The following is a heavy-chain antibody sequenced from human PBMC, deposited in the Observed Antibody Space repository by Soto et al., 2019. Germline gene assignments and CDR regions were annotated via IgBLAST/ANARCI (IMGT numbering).Heavy chain of an antibody. D-gene: IGHD3-10*01. CDR3: ARVMRSATHFDY. CDR1: GGSISSSNW. J-gene: IGHJ4*02. V-gene: IGHV4-4*02. Sequence: QVQLQESGPGLVKPSGTLSLTCAVSGGSISSSNWWSWVRQPPGKGLEWIGAIYHSGSTNYNPSLKSRGTISVDKSKNQFSLKLSSVTAADTAVYYCARVMRSATHFDYWGQGTLVTVSS. CDR2: IYHSGST.